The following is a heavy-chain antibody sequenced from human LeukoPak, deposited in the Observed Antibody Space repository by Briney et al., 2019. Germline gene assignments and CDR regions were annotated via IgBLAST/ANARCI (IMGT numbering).Heavy chain of an antibody. J-gene: IGHJ5*02. CDR3: ARRYCSGGSCYSDNWFDP. V-gene: IGHV4-59*08. CDR2: IYYSGST. Sequence: TSETLSLTCTVSGGSISSYYWSWVRQPPGKGLEWIGYIYYSGSTNYNPSLKSRVTISVDTSKNQFSLKLSSVTAADTAVYYCARRYCSGGSCYSDNWFDPWGQGTLVTVSS. CDR1: GGSISSYY. D-gene: IGHD2-15*01.